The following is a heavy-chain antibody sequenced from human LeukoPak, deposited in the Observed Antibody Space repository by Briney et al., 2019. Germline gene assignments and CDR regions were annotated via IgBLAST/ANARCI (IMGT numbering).Heavy chain of an antibody. D-gene: IGHD3-10*01. V-gene: IGHV5-51*01. Sequence: GESLKISCKGSGYIFTNYWIGWVRQMPGKGLEWMGIIYPGDSDTRYNPSFLGQVTISADKSISTAYLQWSSLKASDTAMYYCARSYYYGSGSYICFDPWGQGTLVTVSS. CDR3: ARSYYYGSGSYICFDP. CDR1: GYIFTNYW. CDR2: IYPGDSDT. J-gene: IGHJ5*02.